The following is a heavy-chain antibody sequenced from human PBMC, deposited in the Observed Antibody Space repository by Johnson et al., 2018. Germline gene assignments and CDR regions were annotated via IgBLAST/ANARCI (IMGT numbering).Heavy chain of an antibody. D-gene: IGHD4-17*01. Sequence: QVQLVQSGGGLVKPGGSLRLSCAASGFTFREYYMSWIRQAPGKGLGWVSYISRSRSYIYNADSMKGRFTISRDNAKNSLHLQMNSLSAEDTAVYYCARSQSAYYGDYVGAEDCQHWGQGTLVTVSS. V-gene: IGHV3-11*06. CDR1: GFTFREYY. CDR3: ARSQSAYYGDYVGAEDCQH. J-gene: IGHJ1*01. CDR2: ISRSRSYI.